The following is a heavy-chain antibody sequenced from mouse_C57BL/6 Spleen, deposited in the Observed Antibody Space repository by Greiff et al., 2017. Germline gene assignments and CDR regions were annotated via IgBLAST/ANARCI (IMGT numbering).Heavy chain of an antibody. Sequence: EVKLVESGPGMVKPSQSLSLTCTVTGYSITSGYDWHWIRHFPGNKLEWMGYISYSGSTNYNPSLKSRISITHDTSKNHFFLKLNSVTTEDTATYYCARGPYYEGYFDVWGTGTTVTVSS. CDR3: ARGPYYEGYFDV. J-gene: IGHJ1*03. CDR2: ISYSGST. D-gene: IGHD1-1*01. CDR1: GYSITSGYD. V-gene: IGHV3-1*01.